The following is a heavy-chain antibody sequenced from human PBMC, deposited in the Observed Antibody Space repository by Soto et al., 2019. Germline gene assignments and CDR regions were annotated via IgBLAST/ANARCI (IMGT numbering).Heavy chain of an antibody. CDR3: AKDRYSSGWQPTINYYYYYGMDV. V-gene: IGHV3-30*18. J-gene: IGHJ6*02. D-gene: IGHD6-19*01. Sequence: GGSLRLSCAASGFTFSSYGMHWVRQAPGKGLEWVAVISYDGSNKYYADSVKGRFTISRDNSKNTLYLQMNSLRAEDTAVYYCAKDRYSSGWQPTINYYYYYGMDVWGQGTTVTVSS. CDR1: GFTFSSYG. CDR2: ISYDGSNK.